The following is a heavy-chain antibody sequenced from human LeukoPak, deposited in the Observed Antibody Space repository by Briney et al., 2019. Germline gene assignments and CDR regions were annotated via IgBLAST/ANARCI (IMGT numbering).Heavy chain of an antibody. CDR1: GGTFSSYA. D-gene: IGHD2-15*01. J-gene: IGHJ6*02. CDR2: IIPIFGTA. V-gene: IGHV1-69*13. Sequence: AASVKVSCKASGGTFSSYAISWVRQAPGQGLEWMGGIIPIFGTANYAQKFQGRVTITADESTSTAYMELSSLRSEDTAVYYCAVGVVAATSASYYYYYGMDVWGQGTTVTVSS. CDR3: AVGVVAATSASYYYYYGMDV.